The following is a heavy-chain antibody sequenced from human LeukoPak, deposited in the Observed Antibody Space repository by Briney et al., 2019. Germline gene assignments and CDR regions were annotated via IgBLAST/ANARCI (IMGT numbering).Heavy chain of an antibody. Sequence: GESLKISCKGSGYSFTSYWIGWVRQMPGKGLEWMGIIYPGDSDTGYSPSFQGQVTISADKSISTAYLQWSSLKASDTAMYYCARHGDIAAATFEYWGQGNLVTVSS. J-gene: IGHJ4*02. V-gene: IGHV5-51*01. CDR1: GYSFTSYW. D-gene: IGHD6-13*01. CDR2: IYPGDSDT. CDR3: ARHGDIAAATFEY.